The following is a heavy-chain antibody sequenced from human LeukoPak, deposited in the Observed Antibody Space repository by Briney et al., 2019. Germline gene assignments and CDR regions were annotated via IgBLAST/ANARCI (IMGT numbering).Heavy chain of an antibody. CDR3: ARLYDSFRAFDI. CDR1: GGSISSGDYY. CDR2: IYYSGST. J-gene: IGHJ3*02. V-gene: IGHV4-31*03. Sequence: KASETLSLTCTVSGGSISSGDYYWSWIRQHPGKGLEWIGYIYYSGSTYYNPSLKSRVTISVDTSKNQFSLKLNSVTAADTAVYYCARLYDSFRAFDIWGQGTIITVSS. D-gene: IGHD2-8*01.